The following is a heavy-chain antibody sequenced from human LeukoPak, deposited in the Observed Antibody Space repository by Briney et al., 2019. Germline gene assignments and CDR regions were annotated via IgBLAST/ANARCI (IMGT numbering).Heavy chain of an antibody. CDR3: TRVRYFDPVEAFDL. V-gene: IGHV1-8*01. Sequence: VASVKVSCKASGYTFASYDINWVRQAPGQGLEWIGWMKPNNGNTGYAQKFQGRVSMTRDTSIDTAYLELSSLRSEDTAVYYCTRVRYFDPVEAFDLWGQGAMVTVSS. J-gene: IGHJ3*01. CDR2: MKPNNGNT. CDR1: GYTFASYD. D-gene: IGHD3-9*01.